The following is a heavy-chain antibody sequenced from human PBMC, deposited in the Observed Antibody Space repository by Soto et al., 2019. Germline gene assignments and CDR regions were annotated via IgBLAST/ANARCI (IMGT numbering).Heavy chain of an antibody. J-gene: IGHJ4*02. CDR2: IIPIFGTA. CDR1: GGTFSSYA. V-gene: IGHV1-69*01. Sequence: QVQLVESGAEVKKPGSSVKVSCKASGGTFSSYAISWVRQAPGQGLEWMGGIIPIFGTANYAQKFQGRVTITADESTSTAYMELSSLRSEDTAVYYCARVLDYYDSSGYSKHFDYRGQGTLVTASS. D-gene: IGHD3-22*01. CDR3: ARVLDYYDSSGYSKHFDY.